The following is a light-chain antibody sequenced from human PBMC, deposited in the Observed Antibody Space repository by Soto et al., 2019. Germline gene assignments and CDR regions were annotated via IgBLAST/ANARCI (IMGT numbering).Light chain of an antibody. CDR1: QDIRSD. V-gene: IGKV1-6*01. J-gene: IGKJ5*01. CDR3: QQADSFPIT. CDR2: DTS. Sequence: AIQMTQSPSSLSASVGDNITISCRASQDIRSDLGWYQQQPGRAPKLLLYDTSSLQSGVPSRFSGSGSGTDFTLTINSLQPEDFATHYCQQADSFPITFGQGTRLEIK.